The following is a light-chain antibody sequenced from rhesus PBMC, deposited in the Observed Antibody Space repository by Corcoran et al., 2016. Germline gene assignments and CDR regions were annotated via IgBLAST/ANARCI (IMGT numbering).Light chain of an antibody. CDR3: QQYNNWPLT. V-gene: IGKV3-35*01. CDR2: DTF. Sequence: EIVLTQSPATLSLSPGERATLSCRASQSVSSNLAWYQQKPGQAPRPLIYDTFNRATGIPDRFSGSGSGTDFTLTISSLEPEDVGIYYCQQYNNWPLTFGGGTKV. J-gene: IGKJ4*01. CDR1: QSVSSN.